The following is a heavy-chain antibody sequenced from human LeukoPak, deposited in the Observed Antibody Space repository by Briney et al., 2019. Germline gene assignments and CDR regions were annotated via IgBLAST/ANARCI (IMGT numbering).Heavy chain of an antibody. J-gene: IGHJ6*03. CDR3: ANSPLDGYSYGYSFYYYYMDV. CDR1: GFNFRTYW. V-gene: IGHV3-74*01. Sequence: GGSLRLSCAASGFNFRTYWMYWVRQVPGEGLEWVSRIKPDGSFTAHADSVKGRFTISRDNAKNTVFLQMNSLRAEDTAVYYCANSPLDGYSYGYSFYYYYMDVWGKGTTVTVSS. D-gene: IGHD5-18*01. CDR2: IKPDGSFT.